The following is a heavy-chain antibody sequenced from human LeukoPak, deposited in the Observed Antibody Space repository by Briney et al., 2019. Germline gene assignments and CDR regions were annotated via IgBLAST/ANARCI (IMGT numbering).Heavy chain of an antibody. J-gene: IGHJ4*02. CDR2: IIPIFGSA. Sequence: SVKVSCKASGGTFSSYAISWVRQAPGQGLEWMGGIIPIFGSANYAQKFQGRVTITADESTSTAYMELSSLRSEDTAVYYCARDVDTAMTRNAYYFDYWGQGTLVTVSS. V-gene: IGHV1-69*13. CDR3: ARDVDTAMTRNAYYFDY. D-gene: IGHD5-18*01. CDR1: GGTFSSYA.